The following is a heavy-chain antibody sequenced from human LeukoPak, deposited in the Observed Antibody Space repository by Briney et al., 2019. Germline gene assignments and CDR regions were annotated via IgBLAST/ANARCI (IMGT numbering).Heavy chain of an antibody. CDR1: GFTVSSTY. V-gene: IGHV3-53*01. CDR2: IYTGGGT. D-gene: IGHD1-7*01. Sequence: GGSLRLSCAASGFTVSSTYMSWVRQAPGKGLEWVSLIYTGGGTYYADSVKGRFTISRDNSENALYLQMNSLRAEDTAVYYCTTLGTIFYNFDSWGQGTLVTVSS. J-gene: IGHJ5*01. CDR3: TTLGTIFYNFDS.